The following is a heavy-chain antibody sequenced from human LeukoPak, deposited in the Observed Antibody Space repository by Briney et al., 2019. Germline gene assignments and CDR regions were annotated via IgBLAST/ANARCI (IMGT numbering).Heavy chain of an antibody. V-gene: IGHV3-49*03. CDR3: TSTIWFGGGPFDY. CDR2: IRSKAYGGTT. J-gene: IGHJ4*02. D-gene: IGHD3-10*01. Sequence: GGSLRLSCTASGFTFGDYAMSWFRQAPGKGLEWVGFIRSKAYGGTTEYAASVKGRFTISRDDSKSIAYLQMNSLKTEDTAVYYCTSTIWFGGGPFDYWGQGTLVTVSS. CDR1: GFTFGDYA.